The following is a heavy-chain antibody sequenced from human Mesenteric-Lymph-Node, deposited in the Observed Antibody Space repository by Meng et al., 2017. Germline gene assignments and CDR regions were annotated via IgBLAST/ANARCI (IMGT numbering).Heavy chain of an antibody. Sequence: GGSLRLSCAASGFTFSDYYMSWIRQAPGKGLEWVSYMSSSGSVRYYVESAKGRFTISRDNAKNSLYLQMNSLRAEDTAVYYCARTQGGRRLVDYWGQGTLVTVSS. CDR3: ARTQGGRRLVDY. V-gene: IGHV3-11*01. J-gene: IGHJ4*02. D-gene: IGHD6-25*01. CDR1: GFTFSDYY. CDR2: MSSSGSVR.